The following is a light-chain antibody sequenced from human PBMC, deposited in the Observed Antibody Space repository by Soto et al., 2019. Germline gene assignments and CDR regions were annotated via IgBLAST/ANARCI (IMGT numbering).Light chain of an antibody. V-gene: IGKV3D-15*01. CDR3: HQHNNWWT. CDR1: QSVSNN. Sequence: EIVLTQSPGTLSLSPWERATLSCRASQSVSNNYLAWYQQKPGQAPRLLIYGASNRATGIPDRFSGSGSGTDFTLTITSLQSEDFGVYYCHQHNNWWTFGQGTKVDIK. CDR2: GAS. J-gene: IGKJ1*01.